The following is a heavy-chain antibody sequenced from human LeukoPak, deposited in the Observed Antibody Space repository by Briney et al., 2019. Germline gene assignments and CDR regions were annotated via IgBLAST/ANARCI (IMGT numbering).Heavy chain of an antibody. CDR1: GDMFSSYG. CDR3: ASDPPGL. Sequence: ASVKVSCKASGDMFSSYGISWVRQAPGQGLEWMGGSIPVSGTIKYAQKVQGRVTITTEESTSTTYMELSSLRFEDTAVYYCASDPPGLWGQGTLVTVSS. D-gene: IGHD6-19*01. V-gene: IGHV1-69*05. CDR2: SIPVSGTI. J-gene: IGHJ4*02.